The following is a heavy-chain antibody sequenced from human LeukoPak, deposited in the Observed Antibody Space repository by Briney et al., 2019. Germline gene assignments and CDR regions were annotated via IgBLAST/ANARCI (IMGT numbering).Heavy chain of an antibody. CDR1: GFTFSDYG. D-gene: IGHD2-2*01. J-gene: IGHJ4*02. CDR2: IWYDGNNK. V-gene: IGHV3-33*01. Sequence: PGGSLRLSCAASGFTFSDYGIHWVRQAPGKGLEWVAVIWYDGNNKYYADSVKGRFTISRDNSKNMMYLQMNSLRAEDTAVYYCAREGGCSSAKCPFDYWGQRTLVTVPS. CDR3: AREGGCSSAKCPFDY.